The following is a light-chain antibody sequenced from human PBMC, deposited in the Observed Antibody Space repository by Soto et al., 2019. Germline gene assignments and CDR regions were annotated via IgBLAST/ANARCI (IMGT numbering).Light chain of an antibody. CDR2: KAS. CDR3: QQYGAYPLT. V-gene: IGKV1-5*03. Sequence: DIQLTQSPSTLSASVGDRVTITCRASQSISSWLAWYQQKPGKAPKLLVYKASSLESGVPSRFSGSGSATEFTLTITTLPPDGFATYYCQQYGAYPLTFGGGTKVE. J-gene: IGKJ4*01. CDR1: QSISSW.